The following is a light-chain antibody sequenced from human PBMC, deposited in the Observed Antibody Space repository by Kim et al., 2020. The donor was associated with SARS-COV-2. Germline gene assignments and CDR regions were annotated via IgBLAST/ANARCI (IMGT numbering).Light chain of an antibody. V-gene: IGKV3-20*01. Sequence: SPGERAPLSCRASQSFSSSYLAWYQQKPGQAPRLLIYGASSRATGIPDRFSGSGSGTDFTLTISRLEPEDFAVYYCQQYGSSPWTFGQGTKVDIK. CDR3: QQYGSSPWT. J-gene: IGKJ1*01. CDR2: GAS. CDR1: QSFSSSY.